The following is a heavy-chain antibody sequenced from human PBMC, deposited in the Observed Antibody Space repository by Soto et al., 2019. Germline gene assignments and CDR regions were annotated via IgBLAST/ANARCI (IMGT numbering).Heavy chain of an antibody. D-gene: IGHD3-9*01. Sequence: PSETLSLTRTVSDGPISNGGYYWSWIRQHPGKGLEWIGYIYYSGSTYYNPSLKSRVTISVDTSKNQFSLKLSSVTAADTAVYYCARHSKTDDTPAPLNFLAHWGQGTPVTVSS. CDR3: ARHSKTDDTPAPLNFLAH. CDR2: IYYSGST. CDR1: DGPISNGGYY. V-gene: IGHV4-31*03. J-gene: IGHJ4*02.